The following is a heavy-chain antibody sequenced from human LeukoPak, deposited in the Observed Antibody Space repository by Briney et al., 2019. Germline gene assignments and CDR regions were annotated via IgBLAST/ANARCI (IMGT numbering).Heavy chain of an antibody. CDR1: GFGFTNAW. Sequence: PGGSLRPSCAASGFGFTNAWMSWVRQAPGKGLEWVSRIRGKSDGGTTDYAAPVKGRFTISRDDTKNTVYLQVNSLKTEDTAVYFCTREGYCSGTTCYGGDWGQGTLVIVSS. CDR3: TREGYCSGTTCYGGD. V-gene: IGHV3-15*01. J-gene: IGHJ4*02. CDR2: IRGKSDGGTT. D-gene: IGHD2-2*01.